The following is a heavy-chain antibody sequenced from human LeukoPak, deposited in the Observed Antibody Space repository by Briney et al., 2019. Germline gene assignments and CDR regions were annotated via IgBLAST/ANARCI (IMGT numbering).Heavy chain of an antibody. D-gene: IGHD3-22*01. CDR3: ARDHFDSSGYYYLLGYFEH. CDR1: GYTFTNYY. Sequence: ASVKVSCKASGYTFTNYYVHWVRQAPGQGLEWMGIIKPSGGGTSYALKFQGRVTMTRDTSTITAYMELSSLRSEDTAVYYCARDHFDSSGYYYLLGYFEHWGQGTLVTVSS. J-gene: IGHJ1*01. CDR2: IKPSGGGT. V-gene: IGHV1-46*01.